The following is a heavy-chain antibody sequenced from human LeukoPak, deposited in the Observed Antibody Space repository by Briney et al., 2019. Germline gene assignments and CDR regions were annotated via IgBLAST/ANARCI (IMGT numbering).Heavy chain of an antibody. CDR3: VRVFRDYVEAFDI. J-gene: IGHJ3*02. D-gene: IGHD3-10*02. Sequence: PGGSLRLSCAASGFRFSSYWMSWVRQAPGKGLEWVANTNQGGSEKQYVDSVKGRFSISRDSAKNSLYLQMNGLTGEDTAVYYCVRVFRDYVEAFDIWGRGTMVTVSS. CDR2: TNQGGSEK. V-gene: IGHV3-7*01. CDR1: GFRFSSYW.